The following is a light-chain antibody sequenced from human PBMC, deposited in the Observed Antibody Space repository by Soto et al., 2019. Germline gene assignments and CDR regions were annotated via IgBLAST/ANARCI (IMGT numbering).Light chain of an antibody. CDR2: AAS. Sequence: EIVMTQSPATLSVSPGERATLSCRASQSVSSNLAWFQQRPGQAPRLLIYAASTRATGIPARFSGSGSGTDFTLTISSLQSEDIALYYCHQYNDWPRTFGQGTKVEIK. V-gene: IGKV3-15*01. CDR3: HQYNDWPRT. J-gene: IGKJ1*01. CDR1: QSVSSN.